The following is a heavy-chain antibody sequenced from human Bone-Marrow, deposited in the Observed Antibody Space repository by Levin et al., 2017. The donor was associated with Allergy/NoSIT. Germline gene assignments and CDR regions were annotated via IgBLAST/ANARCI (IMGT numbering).Heavy chain of an antibody. CDR3: TTVTMWFGKLSAPPPDY. Sequence: GGSLRLSCAASGFTFSNAWMSWVRQAPGKGLEWVGRIKSKTDGGTTDYAAPVKGSFTISRDDSKNTLYLQMNSLKTEDTAVYYCTTVTMWFGKLSAPPPDYWGQGTLVTVSS. V-gene: IGHV3-15*01. J-gene: IGHJ4*02. D-gene: IGHD3-10*01. CDR2: IKSKTDGGTT. CDR1: GFTFSNAW.